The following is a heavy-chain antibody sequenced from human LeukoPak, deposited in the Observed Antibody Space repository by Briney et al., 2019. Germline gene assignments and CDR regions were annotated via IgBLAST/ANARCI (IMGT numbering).Heavy chain of an antibody. CDR3: AKEELYYYDSSGYSN. Sequence: GGSLRLSCAASGFTFSSYAMSWVRQAPGKRLEWVSGISGSGGSTYYADSVKGRFTISRDNSKNTLYLQMNSLRAEDTAVYYCAKEELYYYDSSGYSNWGQGTLVTVSS. CDR2: ISGSGGST. J-gene: IGHJ4*02. D-gene: IGHD3-22*01. CDR1: GFTFSSYA. V-gene: IGHV3-23*01.